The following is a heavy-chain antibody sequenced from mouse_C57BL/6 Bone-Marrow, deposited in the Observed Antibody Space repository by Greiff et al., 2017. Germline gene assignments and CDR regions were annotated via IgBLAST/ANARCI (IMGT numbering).Heavy chain of an antibody. D-gene: IGHD2-1*01. Sequence: QVQLQQSGAELVRPGASVTLSCKASGYTFTDYEMHWVKQTPVHGLEWIGAIDPYTGGPDSNQKFKGKAILTVDKSSSTAYMELRSLTSEDSAVYCCTRDGNWYFNVWGTGTTVTVSS. CDR1: GYTFTDYE. V-gene: IGHV1-15*01. J-gene: IGHJ1*03. CDR2: IDPYTGGP. CDR3: TRDGNWYFNV.